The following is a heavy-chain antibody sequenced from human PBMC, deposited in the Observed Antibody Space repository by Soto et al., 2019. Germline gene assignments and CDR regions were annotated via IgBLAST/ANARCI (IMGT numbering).Heavy chain of an antibody. D-gene: IGHD1-1*01. CDR3: AKDKGVFNWATSYFDY. CDR1: GFTFSNFA. V-gene: IGHV3-30*18. CDR2: TSYDGNNE. J-gene: IGHJ4*02. Sequence: LRLSCAASGFTFSNFAMTWVRQAPGAGLEWVALTSYDGNNEYYTDSVKGRFTISRDNSKNTLFLQMNSPRPEDTAVYYCAKDKGVFNWATSYFDYWGQGALVTVLL.